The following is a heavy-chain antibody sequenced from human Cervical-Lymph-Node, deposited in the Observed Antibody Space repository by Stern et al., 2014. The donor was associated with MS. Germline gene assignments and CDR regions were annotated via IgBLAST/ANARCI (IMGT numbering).Heavy chain of an antibody. J-gene: IGHJ4*02. CDR1: GFTFSDYG. CDR2: VWYDGSIK. D-gene: IGHD2-2*01. Sequence: QVQLLQPGGGVVQPGRSLRLSCAASGFTFSDYGMHWVRQAPGKGLEWVAIVWYDGSIKYYPDSVKGRFTISRDNSKNTLYLQLNSLRAEDTAVFYCARGLYYLDSWGRGTLVTVSS. V-gene: IGHV3-33*08. CDR3: ARGLYYLDS.